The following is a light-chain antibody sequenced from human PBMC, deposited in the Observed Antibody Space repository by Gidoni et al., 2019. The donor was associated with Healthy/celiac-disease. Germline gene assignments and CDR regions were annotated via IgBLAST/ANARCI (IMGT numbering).Light chain of an antibody. J-gene: IGKJ2*01. Sequence: DIVMPQSQDSLAVSLGERATINCKSSQSVLYSSNNKNYLAWYQQKPGQPPKLLIYWASTRESGVPDRFSGSGSGTDFTLTISSLQAEDVAVYYCQQYYSTSYTFGQGTKLEIK. CDR1: QSVLYSSNNKNY. CDR3: QQYYSTSYT. V-gene: IGKV4-1*01. CDR2: WAS.